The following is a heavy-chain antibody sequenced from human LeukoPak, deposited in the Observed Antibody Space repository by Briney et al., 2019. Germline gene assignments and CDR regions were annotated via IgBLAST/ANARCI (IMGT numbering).Heavy chain of an antibody. CDR2: INHSGST. J-gene: IGHJ4*02. Sequence: SETLSLTCAVYGGSFSGYYWSWIRQPPGKGLEWIGEINHSGSTNYNPSLKSRVTISVDTSKNQFSLKLSSVTAADTAVYYCARRGEMGYGYRGQGTLVTVSS. CDR1: GGSFSGYY. D-gene: IGHD5-24*01. V-gene: IGHV4-34*01. CDR3: ARRGEMGYGY.